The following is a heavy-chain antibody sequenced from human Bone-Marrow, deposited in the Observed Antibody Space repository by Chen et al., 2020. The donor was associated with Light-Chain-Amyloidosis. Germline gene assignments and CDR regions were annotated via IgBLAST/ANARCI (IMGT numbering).Heavy chain of an antibody. CDR2: IFRGDIT. J-gene: IGHJ3*01. Sequence: QVQLQQWGAGLLKPSQTLSLPCTVSGASIISSEYYWGWMRQAPGKGLEWIGSIFRGDITYYTSSLKSRVTLSVDTSNNHISLRLRSVTAGDTAIYYCARGPSEVEWGVVKSAFAFDFWGQGTMVTVSS. V-gene: IGHV4-39*07. CDR1: GASIISSEYY. D-gene: IGHD2-21*01. CDR3: ARGPSEVEWGVVKSAFAFDF.